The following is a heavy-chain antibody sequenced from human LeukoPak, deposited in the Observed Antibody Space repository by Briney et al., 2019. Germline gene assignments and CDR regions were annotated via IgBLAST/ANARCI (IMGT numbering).Heavy chain of an antibody. CDR3: ARGLDYGDLTDYFDY. CDR1: GGSFSGYY. V-gene: IGHV4-34*01. D-gene: IGHD4-17*01. CDR2: INHSGST. Sequence: SETLSLTCAVYGGSFSGYYWSWIRQPPGKGLEWIGEINHSGSTNYNPSLKSRVTISVDTSKNQSSLKLSSVTAADTAVYYCARGLDYGDLTDYFDYWGQGTLVTVSS. J-gene: IGHJ4*02.